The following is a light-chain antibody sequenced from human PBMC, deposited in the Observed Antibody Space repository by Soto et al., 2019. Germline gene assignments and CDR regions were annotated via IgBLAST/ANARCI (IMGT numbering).Light chain of an antibody. V-gene: IGKV3-15*01. Sequence: EIVMTQSPATLSVSPGERATLSCRASQSVSSNLAWYQQKPGQAPRLLIYGASTRATGIPARFSGSGSGTEFTLTISRLEPEDFATYFCQQADSFPFTFGPGTKVVTK. CDR3: QQADSFPFT. CDR2: GAS. CDR1: QSVSSN. J-gene: IGKJ3*01.